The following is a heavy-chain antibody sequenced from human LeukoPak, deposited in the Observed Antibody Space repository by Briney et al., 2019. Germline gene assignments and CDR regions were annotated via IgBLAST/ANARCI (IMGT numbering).Heavy chain of an antibody. CDR2: ISYDGSNK. Sequence: PGGSLRLSCAASGFTFSSYAMHWVRQSPGKGLEWVAVISYDGSNKYYADSVKGRFTISRDNSKNTLYLQMNSLRTEATAIYYCAKEDVVVITIRYFQHWGQGTLVTVSS. D-gene: IGHD3-22*01. CDR1: GFTFSSYA. J-gene: IGHJ1*01. CDR3: AKEDVVVITIRYFQH. V-gene: IGHV3-30*04.